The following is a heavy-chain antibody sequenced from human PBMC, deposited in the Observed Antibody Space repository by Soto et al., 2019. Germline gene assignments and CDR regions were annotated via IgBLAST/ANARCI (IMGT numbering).Heavy chain of an antibody. D-gene: IGHD6-19*01. J-gene: IGHJ5*02. Sequence: QVQLVESGGGVVQPGRSLRLSCAASGFTFSLYGIHWVRQAPGKGLEWLAVISHDGSTKYYADSVKGRFTVSRDNSKNSVYLQMNSLRGEYTAIYYCAKDFPSGSSRYDRFDPWGLGTSVIVS. CDR3: AKDFPSGSSRYDRFDP. CDR2: ISHDGSTK. CDR1: GFTFSLYG. V-gene: IGHV3-30*18.